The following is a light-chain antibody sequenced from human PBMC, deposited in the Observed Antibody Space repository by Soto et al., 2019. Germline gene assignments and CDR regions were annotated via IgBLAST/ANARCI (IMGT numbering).Light chain of an antibody. Sequence: DIQLTQSPSSLSASVGDRVTITCRASQSISNYLNWYQQKPGKAPKLLIYAASSLQSGVPSRFSGSGSGTDFTLTISSLQPEDFATYYCLQHFNFSWTFGQGTKVDIK. CDR3: LQHFNFSWT. V-gene: IGKV1-39*01. J-gene: IGKJ1*01. CDR2: AAS. CDR1: QSISNY.